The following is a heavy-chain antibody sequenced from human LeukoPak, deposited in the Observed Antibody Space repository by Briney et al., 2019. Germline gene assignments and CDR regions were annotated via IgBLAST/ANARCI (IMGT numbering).Heavy chain of an antibody. Sequence: SETLSLTCTVSGGSISSYYWSWIRQPPGKGLEWIGYTYYSGSTNYNPSLKSRVTISVDTSKNQFSLKLSSVTAADTAVYYCARVFGVIDAFDIWGQGTMVTVSS. V-gene: IGHV4-59*01. J-gene: IGHJ3*02. D-gene: IGHD3-3*01. CDR3: ARVFGVIDAFDI. CDR2: TYYSGST. CDR1: GGSISSYY.